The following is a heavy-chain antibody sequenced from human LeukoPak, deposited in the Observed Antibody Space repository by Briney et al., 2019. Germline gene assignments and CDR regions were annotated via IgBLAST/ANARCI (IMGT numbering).Heavy chain of an antibody. CDR2: INPSGGST. CDR1: GYTFTSYY. V-gene: IGHV1-46*01. Sequence: ASVKISCKASGYTFTSYYMHCVRQAPGQGPEWMGIINPSGGSTSYAQKFQGRVTMTTDTSTSTVYMELRSLRSEDTAVYYCARDRVGDTYGYYYGMDVWGQGTTVTVSS. J-gene: IGHJ6*02. D-gene: IGHD2-8*01. CDR3: ARDRVGDTYGYYYGMDV.